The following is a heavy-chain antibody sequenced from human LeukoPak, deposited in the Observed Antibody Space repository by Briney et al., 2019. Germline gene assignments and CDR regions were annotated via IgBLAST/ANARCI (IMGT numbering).Heavy chain of an antibody. D-gene: IGHD3-3*01. CDR2: IYGRAST. CDR1: GYSLGKNYY. Sequence: SETLSLTCAVSGYSLGKNYYWGWIRQSPGKGLEWIGRIYGRASTSYNPSLMNRVTMSVDTSKNHFSLQLTSVTAADTAVYYCARYDSRGSASTKFDYWGPGIQVTVPS. V-gene: IGHV4-38-2*01. CDR3: ARYDSRGSASTKFDY. J-gene: IGHJ4*02.